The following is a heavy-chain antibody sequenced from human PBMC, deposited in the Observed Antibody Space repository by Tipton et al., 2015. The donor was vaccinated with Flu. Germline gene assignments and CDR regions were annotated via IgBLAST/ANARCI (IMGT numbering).Heavy chain of an antibody. CDR2: INQDGSEK. J-gene: IGHJ4*02. CDR3: ATVNSFYFFFDS. CDR1: GFTFSHYW. V-gene: IGHV3-7*03. Sequence: SLRLSCAASGFTFSHYWMNWVRQAPGKGLEWVANINQDGSEKNYVDSVKGRFTISRDNAKNSLCLQMNSLRAEDTAVFYCATVNSFYFFFDSWGQGILVTVSS. D-gene: IGHD2-15*01.